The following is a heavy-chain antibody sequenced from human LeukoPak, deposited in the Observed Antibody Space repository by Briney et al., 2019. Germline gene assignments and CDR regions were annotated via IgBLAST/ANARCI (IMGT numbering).Heavy chain of an antibody. CDR2: ISAYNGNT. Sequence: ASVKVSCKASGYTFTSYGISWVRQAPGQGLEWMGWISAYNGNTNYAQKFQGRVTMTRDTSTSTVYMELSSLRSEDTAVYYCARDLGPVGYWGQGTLVTVSS. J-gene: IGHJ4*02. V-gene: IGHV1-18*01. CDR3: ARDLGPVGY. D-gene: IGHD1-26*01. CDR1: GYTFTSYG.